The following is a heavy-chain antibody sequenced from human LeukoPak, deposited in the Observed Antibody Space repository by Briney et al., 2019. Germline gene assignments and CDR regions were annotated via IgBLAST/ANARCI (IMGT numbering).Heavy chain of an antibody. CDR1: GYTFTGYY. CDR3: ARENVVPAAVDAFDI. Sequence: GASVKVPCKASGYTFTGYYMHWVRQAPGQGLEWMGWINPNSGGTNYAQKFQGRVTMTRDTSISTAYMELSRLRSDDTAVYYCARENVVPAAVDAFDIWGQGTMVTVSS. CDR2: INPNSGGT. D-gene: IGHD2-2*01. V-gene: IGHV1-2*02. J-gene: IGHJ3*02.